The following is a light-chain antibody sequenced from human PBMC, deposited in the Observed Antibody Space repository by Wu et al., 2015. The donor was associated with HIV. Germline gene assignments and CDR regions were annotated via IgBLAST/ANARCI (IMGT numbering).Light chain of an antibody. CDR2: NAS. CDR3: QQYGSSLWT. Sequence: EIVLTQSPATLSLSPGERATLSCRASQSVGSYLAWYQKKPGQAPRLLIYNASDRATGIPARFSGSGSGTDFTLTISSLEPEDFAVYYCQQYGSSLWTFGQGTKVEIK. J-gene: IGKJ1*01. V-gene: IGKV3-11*01. CDR1: QSVGSY.